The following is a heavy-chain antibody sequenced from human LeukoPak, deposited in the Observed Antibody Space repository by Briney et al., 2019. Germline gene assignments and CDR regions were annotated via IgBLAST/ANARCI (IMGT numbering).Heavy chain of an antibody. CDR1: GYTFTSYY. CDR3: ARAAAAPPRLYYYYYYMDV. CDR2: ITPSGGST. D-gene: IGHD6-13*01. J-gene: IGHJ6*03. Sequence: GASVKVSCKASGYTFTSYYMHWVRQAPGQGLEWMGIITPSGGSTSYAQKFQGRVTMTRDMSTSTVYMELSSLRSEDTAMYYCARAAAAPPRLYYYYYYMDVWGKGTTVTVSS. V-gene: IGHV1-46*01.